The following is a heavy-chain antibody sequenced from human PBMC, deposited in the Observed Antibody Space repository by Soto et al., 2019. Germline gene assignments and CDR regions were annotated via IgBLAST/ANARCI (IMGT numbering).Heavy chain of an antibody. J-gene: IGHJ4*01. V-gene: IGHV3-73*02. Sequence: EVQLVESGGGLVQPGGSLKLSCAASGFTFSGSAMHWVRQASGKGLEWVARIRSKANSYATAYAASVKGRFTISRDDSKNTLYLQMNSLRAEDTALYYCAKANNYDFWRGFFPSFDYWGHGTLVTVSS. CDR1: GFTFSGSA. D-gene: IGHD3-3*01. CDR2: IRSKANSYAT. CDR3: AKANNYDFWRGFFPSFDY.